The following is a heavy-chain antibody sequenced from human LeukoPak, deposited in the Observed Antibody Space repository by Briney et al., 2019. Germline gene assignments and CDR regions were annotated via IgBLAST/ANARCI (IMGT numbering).Heavy chain of an antibody. J-gene: IGHJ5*02. Sequence: SETLSLTCTVSGDSIISNTYYWGLIRQPLGKGLEWIGSIHYSGSTYYNPSLKSRVTLSVDTSKNQFSLKLISVTAADTAIYYCATTSNWYGFDDWFDPWGQGNLVTVSS. CDR3: ATTSNWYGFDDWFDP. CDR2: IHYSGST. V-gene: IGHV4-39*07. CDR1: GDSIISNTYY. D-gene: IGHD6-13*01.